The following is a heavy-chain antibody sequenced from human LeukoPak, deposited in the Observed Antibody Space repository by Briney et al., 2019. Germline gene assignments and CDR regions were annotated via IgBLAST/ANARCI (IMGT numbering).Heavy chain of an antibody. V-gene: IGHV3-21*01. CDR3: ARVELGYDYVWGSYRYRDDAFDI. J-gene: IGHJ3*02. Sequence: GGSLRLSCEASGFSFSTYNMNWVRQAPGKGLEWISSITSDSRYRYYADSVKGRFTISGDNAKNSLYLQMNSLRAEDTAVYYCARVELGYDYVWGSYRYRDDAFDIWGQGTMVTVSS. D-gene: IGHD3-16*02. CDR2: ITSDSRYR. CDR1: GFSFSTYN.